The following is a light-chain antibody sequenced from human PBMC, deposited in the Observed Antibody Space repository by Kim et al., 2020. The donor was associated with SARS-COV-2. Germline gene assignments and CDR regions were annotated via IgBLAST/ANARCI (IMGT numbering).Light chain of an antibody. CDR1: QSVNNY. Sequence: DIQMTQSPSTLSASVGDRVTITCRASQSVNNYLAWYQQKPGRAPKVLIFDAFNLQSGVPSRFSGSRSGTEFTLTISSLHPDDFATYYCQQYHVYWTFGQGTKVDIK. CDR3: QQYHVYWT. V-gene: IGKV1-5*01. J-gene: IGKJ1*01. CDR2: DAF.